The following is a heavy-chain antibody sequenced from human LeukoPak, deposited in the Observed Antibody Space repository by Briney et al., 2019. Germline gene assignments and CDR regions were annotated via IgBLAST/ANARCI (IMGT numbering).Heavy chain of an antibody. D-gene: IGHD5-18*01. CDR2: ISSSSSYI. Sequence: GGSLRLSCAASGFTFSSYSMNWVRQAPGKGLEWASSISSSSSYIYYADSVKGRFTISRDNAKNSLYLQMNSLRAEDTAVYYCARLVGGYSYGYSFDYWGQGTLVTVSS. V-gene: IGHV3-21*01. CDR3: ARLVGGYSYGYSFDY. CDR1: GFTFSSYS. J-gene: IGHJ4*02.